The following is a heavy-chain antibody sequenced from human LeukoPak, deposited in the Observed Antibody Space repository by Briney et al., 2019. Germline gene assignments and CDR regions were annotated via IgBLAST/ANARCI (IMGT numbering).Heavy chain of an antibody. CDR1: GFTFSSYS. Sequence: GGSLRLSCAASGFTFSSYSMNWVRQAPGKGLEWVSSISSSSSYIYYADSVKGRFTIPRDNAKNSLYLQMNSLRAEDTAVYYCARDLGLTIFGVVIKSHYYYGMDVWGQGTTVTVSS. CDR2: ISSSSSYI. V-gene: IGHV3-21*01. CDR3: ARDLGLTIFGVVIKSHYYYGMDV. J-gene: IGHJ6*02. D-gene: IGHD3-3*01.